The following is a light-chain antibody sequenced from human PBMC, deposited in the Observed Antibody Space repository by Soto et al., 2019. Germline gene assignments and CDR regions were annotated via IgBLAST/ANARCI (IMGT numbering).Light chain of an antibody. V-gene: IGKV1-27*01. Sequence: DMQMTQSPSSLSASVGDRVTITCRASQGISNSLAWYQQRPGKVPKLLIYAASTLQSGVPSRFSGSGSGTDFTLTISSLQPEDVATYYCQKYNSAPWTFGQGTKVDIK. J-gene: IGKJ1*01. CDR2: AAS. CDR1: QGISNS. CDR3: QKYNSAPWT.